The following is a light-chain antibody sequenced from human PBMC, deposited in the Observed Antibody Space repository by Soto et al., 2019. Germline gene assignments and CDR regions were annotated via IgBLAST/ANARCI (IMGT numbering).Light chain of an antibody. V-gene: IGKV1-27*01. Sequence: DMQMTQSPSSLSASVGDRVTITCRASQGISNSLAWYQQRPGKVPKLLIYAASTLQSGVPSRFSGSGSGTDFTLTISSLQPEDVATYYCQKYNSAPWTFGQGTKVDIK. J-gene: IGKJ1*01. CDR2: AAS. CDR1: QGISNS. CDR3: QKYNSAPWT.